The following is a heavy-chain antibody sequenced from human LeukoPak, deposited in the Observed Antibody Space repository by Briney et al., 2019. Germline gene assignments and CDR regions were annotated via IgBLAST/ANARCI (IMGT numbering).Heavy chain of an antibody. CDR3: ARGVADYYDSSGYWRVYYFDY. CDR2: MNPNSGNT. J-gene: IGHJ4*02. V-gene: IGHV1-8*01. D-gene: IGHD3-22*01. Sequence: ASVKVSCKASGYTFTSYDINWVRQATGQGLEWMGWMNPNSGNTGYAQKFQGRVTMTRNTSISTAYMELSSLRSEDTAVYYCARGVADYYDSSGYWRVYYFDYWAREPWSPSPQ. CDR1: GYTFTSYD.